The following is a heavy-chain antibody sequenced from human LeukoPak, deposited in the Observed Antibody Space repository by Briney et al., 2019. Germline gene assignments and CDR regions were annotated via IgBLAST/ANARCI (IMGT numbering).Heavy chain of an antibody. Sequence: PGGSLRLSCAASGFTASSNYMSWVRQAPGKGLEWVSAIRDSGSSTHYADSVKGRFTTSRDNSKNTLFLQMNSLRAEDTAIYYCAKYGPQDSGSSHFDYWGQGALVTVSS. CDR1: GFTASSNY. J-gene: IGHJ4*02. V-gene: IGHV3-23*01. CDR2: IRDSGSST. CDR3: AKYGPQDSGSSHFDY. D-gene: IGHD1-26*01.